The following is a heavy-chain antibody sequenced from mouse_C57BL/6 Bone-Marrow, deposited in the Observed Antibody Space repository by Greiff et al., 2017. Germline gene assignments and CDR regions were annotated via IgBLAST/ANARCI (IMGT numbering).Heavy chain of an antibody. Sequence: VQLQQSGAELVRPGASVTLSCTASGFNIKDDYMHWVKQRPEQGLEWIGWLDPENGDTEYASKLQGKATITADTSSNTAYLQLSSLTSEDTSVYYCTTGIYYDYDEGDYWGQGTTLTVSS. J-gene: IGHJ2*01. CDR3: TTGIYYDYDEGDY. V-gene: IGHV14-4*01. D-gene: IGHD2-4*01. CDR2: LDPENGDT. CDR1: GFNIKDDY.